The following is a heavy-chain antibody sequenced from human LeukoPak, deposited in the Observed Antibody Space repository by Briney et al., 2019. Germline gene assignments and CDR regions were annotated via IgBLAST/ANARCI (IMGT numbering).Heavy chain of an antibody. J-gene: IGHJ4*02. D-gene: IGHD3-22*01. CDR2: IYYGGTT. CDR3: ARVTFGSGLN. Sequence: PSQTLSLTWTVSGASISSGSNYWGWIRQPPGKGPEWIGSIYYGGTTYYNPSLKSRVTISTDTSKNHFSLQLTSVTAADTAVYYCARVTFGSGLNWGQGTLVTVSA. CDR1: GASISSGSNY. V-gene: IGHV4-39*07.